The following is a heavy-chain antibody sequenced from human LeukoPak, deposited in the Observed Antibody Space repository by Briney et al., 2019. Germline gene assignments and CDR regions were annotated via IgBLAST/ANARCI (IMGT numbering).Heavy chain of an antibody. D-gene: IGHD6-13*01. CDR2: INHSGST. CDR3: AREGRSSSWYWFDP. Sequence: PSETLSLTCTVSGGSISSYYWSWIRQPPGKGLEWIGEINHSGSTNYNPSLKSRVTISVDTSKNQFSLKLSSVTAADTAVYYCAREGRSSSWYWFDPWGQGTLVTVSS. CDR1: GGSISSYY. V-gene: IGHV4-34*01. J-gene: IGHJ5*02.